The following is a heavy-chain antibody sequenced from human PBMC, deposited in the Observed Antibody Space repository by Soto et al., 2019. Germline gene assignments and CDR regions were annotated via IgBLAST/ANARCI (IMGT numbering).Heavy chain of an antibody. CDR1: GGTFSSYA. V-gene: IGHV1-69*13. J-gene: IGHJ4*02. Sequence: SVKVSCKASGGTFSSYAISWVRQAPGQGLEWIGGIIPIFGTANYAQKFQGRVTITADESTSTAYMELSSLRSEDTAVYYCASNNKYSSTYFDYWGQGTLVTVSS. D-gene: IGHD6-13*01. CDR3: ASNNKYSSTYFDY. CDR2: IIPIFGTA.